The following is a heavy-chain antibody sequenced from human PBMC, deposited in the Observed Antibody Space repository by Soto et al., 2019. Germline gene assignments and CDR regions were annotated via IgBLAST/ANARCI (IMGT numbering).Heavy chain of an antibody. CDR2: IIPIFGTA. CDR3: AREGGDSSGCPYY. J-gene: IGHJ4*02. Sequence: SVKVSCKASGGTFSSYAISWVRQAPGQGLEWMGGIIPIFGTANYAQKFQGRVTITADESTSTAYMELSSLRSEDTAVYYCAREGGDSSGCPYYWGQGTLVTVSS. CDR1: GGTFSSYA. D-gene: IGHD6-19*01. V-gene: IGHV1-69*13.